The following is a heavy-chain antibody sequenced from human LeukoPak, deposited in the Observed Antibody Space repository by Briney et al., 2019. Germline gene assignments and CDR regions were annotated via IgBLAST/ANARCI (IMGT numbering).Heavy chain of an antibody. Sequence: ASVNVSCKASGYSFTKYGINWMRQAPGQGPEWLGWFRVYSGNTDFAQKFQGRLTMTTDTSTSTAFMELGSLRSDDTAIYYCSRTYSGSFRRVGEYGYWGQGTQVTVSS. V-gene: IGHV1-18*01. CDR2: FRVYSGNT. CDR3: SRTYSGSFRRVGEYGY. CDR1: GYSFTKYG. D-gene: IGHD3-10*01. J-gene: IGHJ4*02.